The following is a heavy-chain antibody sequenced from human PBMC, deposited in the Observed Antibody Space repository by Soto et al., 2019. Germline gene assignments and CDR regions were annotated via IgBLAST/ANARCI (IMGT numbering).Heavy chain of an antibody. CDR2: INPSGDST. V-gene: IGHV1-46*01. D-gene: IGHD5-12*01. Sequence: ASVKVSCKASGNTFTNFGVTWVRQAPGQGLEWMGIINPSGDSTSYAQEFQGRVTMTRETSTSTLYMELSSLRSEDTAVYYCARATRSGSPHFDHWGQGTLVTVSS. CDR1: GNTFTNFG. J-gene: IGHJ4*02. CDR3: ARATRSGSPHFDH.